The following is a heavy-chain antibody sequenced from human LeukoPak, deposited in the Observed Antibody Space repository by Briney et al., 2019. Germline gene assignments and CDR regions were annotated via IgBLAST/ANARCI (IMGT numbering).Heavy chain of an antibody. J-gene: IGHJ6*02. Sequence: GGSLRLSCAASGFTVSSNYMSWVRQAPGKGLEWVSVIYSGGSTYYADSVKGRFTISRDNSKNTLYLQMNSLRAEDTAVYYCARERRYFDWLLLSPADYGMDVWGQGTTVTVSS. V-gene: IGHV3-66*01. D-gene: IGHD3-9*01. CDR2: IYSGGST. CDR3: ARERRYFDWLLLSPADYGMDV. CDR1: GFTVSSNY.